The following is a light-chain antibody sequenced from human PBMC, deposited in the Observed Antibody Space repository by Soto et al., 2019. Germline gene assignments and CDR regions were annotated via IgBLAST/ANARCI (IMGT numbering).Light chain of an antibody. CDR2: DVS. J-gene: IGLJ1*01. CDR3: CSYAGSYTYV. CDR1: SSDVGGYNY. Sequence: QSALTQPRSVSGSPGQSVTISCTGTSSDVGGYNYVSWYQQHPGKAPKLMIYDVSKRPSGAPDRFSGSKSGHTASLTISGLQAEDEADYYCCSYAGSYTYVFGTGTKVTV. V-gene: IGLV2-11*01.